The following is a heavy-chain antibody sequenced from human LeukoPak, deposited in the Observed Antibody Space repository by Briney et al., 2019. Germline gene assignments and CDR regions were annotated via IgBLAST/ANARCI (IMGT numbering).Heavy chain of an antibody. Sequence: GGSLRLSCAVSGFGVSDIYMTWVRQAPGRGLEWVSILYSAGATYYTEYVWGRFTISRASSKNAVFLQMNSLRAEDTAVYYCASGAPGVRKCYSDPFHNWGQGTLVTVSS. CDR3: ASGAPGVRKCYSDPFHN. CDR2: LYSAGAT. J-gene: IGHJ4*02. CDR1: GFGVSDIY. D-gene: IGHD2-15*01. V-gene: IGHV3-53*01.